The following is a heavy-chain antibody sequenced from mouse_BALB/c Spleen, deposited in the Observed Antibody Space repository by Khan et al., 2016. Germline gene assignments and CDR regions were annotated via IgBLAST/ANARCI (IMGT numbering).Heavy chain of an antibody. CDR2: ITSPGRST. CDR3: ASNNDRYYVDY. D-gene: IGHD2-14*01. J-gene: IGHJ2*01. V-gene: IGHV5-6-3*01. CDR1: GFTFSNAG. Sequence: EVALVVSGGGLVQPGGSLKLSCAASGFTFSNAGMYWVRQTPDKRLESVATITSPGRSTYYSDRVSGRFIISRDNAKNTLHLHLPSLKSEDTARYYCASNNDRYYVDYGGQGTTLTVSS.